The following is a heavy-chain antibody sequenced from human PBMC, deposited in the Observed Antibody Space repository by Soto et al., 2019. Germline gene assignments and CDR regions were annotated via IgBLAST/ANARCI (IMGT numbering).Heavy chain of an antibody. CDR3: ARGEYYYDSGGYPGYFDY. D-gene: IGHD3-22*01. J-gene: IGHJ4*01. CDR1: VGTFRNFP. CDR2: IVPIFDTA. Sequence: ASVKVSCKASVGTFRNFPITWVRQAPGQGLEWMGGIVPIFDTANYAQKFQGRVTITADESANTAYMELSSLRSEDTAVYYCARGEYYYDSGGYPGYFDYWGHGTLVTVSS. V-gene: IGHV1-69*13.